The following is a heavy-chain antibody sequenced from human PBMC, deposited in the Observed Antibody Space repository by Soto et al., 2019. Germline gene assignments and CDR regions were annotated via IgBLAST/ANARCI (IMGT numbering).Heavy chain of an antibody. J-gene: IGHJ6*02. CDR3: ARVTGCSSTSCYSLYGMDV. V-gene: IGHV1-69*01. Sequence: SVKFSCKASGGKFSSYAISWVRQAPGQRRGWMVGIIPIFGTANYAQKFQSRVTITADESTSTAYMELSSLRSEDTAVHQCARVTGCSSTSCYSLYGMDVWGQGSTVTV. CDR2: IIPIFGTA. CDR1: GGKFSSYA. D-gene: IGHD2-2*02.